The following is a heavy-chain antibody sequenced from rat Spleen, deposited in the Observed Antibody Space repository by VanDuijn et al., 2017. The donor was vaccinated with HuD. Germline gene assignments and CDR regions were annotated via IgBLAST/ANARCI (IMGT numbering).Heavy chain of an antibody. V-gene: IGHV5-7*01. CDR2: IIYDGSRT. CDR1: GFTFSDYN. D-gene: IGHD1-3*01. J-gene: IGHJ2*01. CDR3: ARHELSHFFDD. Sequence: EVQLVESGGGLVQPGRPLKLYCAASGFTFSDYNMAWVRQAPKKGLERVATIIYDGSRTYYRDSVKGRFTVSRDNAKSTLYLQMDSLRSEDTATYYCARHELSHFFDDWGQGVMVTVSS.